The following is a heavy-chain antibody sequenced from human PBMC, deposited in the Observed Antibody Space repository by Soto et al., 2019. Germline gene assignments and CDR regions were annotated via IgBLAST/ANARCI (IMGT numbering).Heavy chain of an antibody. Sequence: SETLSLTCAVSGGSISSSNWWSWVRQPPGKGLEWIGEIYHSGSTNYNPSLKSQVTISVDKSKNQFSLKLSSVTAADTAVYYCARDVGIAARPYFDYWGQGTLVTVSS. D-gene: IGHD6-6*01. CDR3: ARDVGIAARPYFDY. CDR1: GGSISSSNW. V-gene: IGHV4-4*02. CDR2: IYHSGST. J-gene: IGHJ4*02.